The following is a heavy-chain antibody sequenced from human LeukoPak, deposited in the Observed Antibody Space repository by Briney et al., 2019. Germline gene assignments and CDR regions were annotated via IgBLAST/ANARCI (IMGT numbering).Heavy chain of an antibody. D-gene: IGHD3-10*01. CDR2: IRSKAYGCTT. CDR3: TRVGPVLLWFGELSSSYYFDY. J-gene: IGHJ4*02. V-gene: IGHV3-49*03. Sequence: SGGSLRLSCTASGFTFGDYAMSWFRQAPGKGREWVGFIRSKAYGCTTEYAASVKGRFTISRDDSKSIAYLQMNSLKTEDTAVYYCTRVGPVLLWFGELSSSYYFDYWGQGTLVTVSS. CDR1: GFTFGDYA.